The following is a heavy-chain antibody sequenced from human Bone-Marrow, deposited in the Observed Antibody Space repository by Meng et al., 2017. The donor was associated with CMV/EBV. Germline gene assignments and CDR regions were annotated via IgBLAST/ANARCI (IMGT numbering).Heavy chain of an antibody. CDR1: GYTLTELS. Sequence: ASVKVSCKVSGYTLTELSRHWVRQAPGKGLEWMGGFDTEDSETTYAQKFQGRVTMTEDTSTDTAYMELSSLRSEDTAVYYCASGYCSSTSCYFLTTKRPLYYYYGMDVWGQGTTVTVSS. J-gene: IGHJ6*02. CDR2: FDTEDSET. D-gene: IGHD2-2*03. CDR3: ASGYCSSTSCYFLTTKRPLYYYYGMDV. V-gene: IGHV1-24*01.